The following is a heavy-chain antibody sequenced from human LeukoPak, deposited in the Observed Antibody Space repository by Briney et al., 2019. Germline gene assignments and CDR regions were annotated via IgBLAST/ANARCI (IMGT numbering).Heavy chain of an antibody. CDR2: MNPNSGNT. CDR3: ARDYGSGSYYSYYYYYYYMDV. CDR1: GYTFTSYD. D-gene: IGHD3-10*01. Sequence: ASVKVSCKASGYTFTSYDINWVRQATGQGLEWMGWMNPNSGNTGYAQKFQGRVTMTRNTSISTAYMELSSLRSEGTAVYYCARDYGSGSYYSYYYYYYYMDVWGKGTTVTVSS. V-gene: IGHV1-8*01. J-gene: IGHJ6*03.